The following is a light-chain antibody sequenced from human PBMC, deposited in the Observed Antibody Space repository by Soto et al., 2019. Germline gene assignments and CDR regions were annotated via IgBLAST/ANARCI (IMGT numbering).Light chain of an antibody. J-gene: IGKJ2*01. CDR1: QSISSD. CDR2: GAS. V-gene: IGKV3-15*01. CDR3: QQYNKWPPQYT. Sequence: EIVMTQSPATLSVSPGERATLSSRASQSISSDLAWYQQKPGQAPRLLIYGASTRATDIPARISGSGSGTDSTLTISSLQSEDFAVYYCQQYNKWPPQYTFGQGTKLEIK.